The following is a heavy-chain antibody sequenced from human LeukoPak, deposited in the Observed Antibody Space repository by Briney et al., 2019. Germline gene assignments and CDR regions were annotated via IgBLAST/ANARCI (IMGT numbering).Heavy chain of an antibody. J-gene: IGHJ4*02. CDR1: AFTFSSYS. D-gene: IGHD3-22*01. V-gene: IGHV3-21*06. Sequence: TGGSLRLSCAASAFTFSSYSMNWVRQAPGKGLEWVSSISGSSDDIYYADSVKGRFTISRDNAKNSVFLQINNLRAEDTAIYYCARRGYHDSSGYDYWGQGALVTVSS. CDR2: ISGSSDDI. CDR3: ARRGYHDSSGYDY.